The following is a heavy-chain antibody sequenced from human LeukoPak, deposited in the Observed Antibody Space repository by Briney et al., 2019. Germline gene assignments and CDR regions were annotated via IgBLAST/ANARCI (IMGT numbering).Heavy chain of an antibody. V-gene: IGHV5-51*01. Sequence: GESLKISCKGSGYSFSTYWLGWVRQMPGKGLEWMGIIYPGDSDTRHSPSFQGQVTFSVDKSVGTAYLQWSTLKASDSAMYYCARRAAYGLDVWGRGTTVTVSS. J-gene: IGHJ6*02. CDR1: GYSFSTYW. D-gene: IGHD6-13*01. CDR3: ARRAAYGLDV. CDR2: IYPGDSDT.